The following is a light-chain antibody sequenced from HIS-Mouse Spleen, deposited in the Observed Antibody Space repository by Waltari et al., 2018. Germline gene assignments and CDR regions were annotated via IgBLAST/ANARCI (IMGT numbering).Light chain of an antibody. Sequence: QSALTQPASVSGSPGQSITISCTGTSSDVGGYNYVSWYQQHPGKAPKLMIYDVSNRPSGGLNRFSGSKSGNTASLTISGLQAEDEADYYCSSYTSSSTWVFGGGTKLTVL. V-gene: IGLV2-14*03. CDR3: SSYTSSSTWV. CDR1: SSDVGGYNY. CDR2: DVS. J-gene: IGLJ3*02.